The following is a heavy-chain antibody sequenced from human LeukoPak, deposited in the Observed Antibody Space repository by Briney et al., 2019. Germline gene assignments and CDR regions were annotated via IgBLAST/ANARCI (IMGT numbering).Heavy chain of an antibody. V-gene: IGHV3-66*01. CDR2: IYSGGST. J-gene: IGHJ4*02. Sequence: PGGFLRLSCAASGFTVSSNYMSWVRQAPGKGLEWVSVIYSGGSTYYADSVKGRFTISRDNSKNTLYLQMNSLRAEDTAVYYCARDKGDGYLHLDYWGQGTLVTVSS. D-gene: IGHD5-24*01. CDR3: ARDKGDGYLHLDY. CDR1: GFTVSSNY.